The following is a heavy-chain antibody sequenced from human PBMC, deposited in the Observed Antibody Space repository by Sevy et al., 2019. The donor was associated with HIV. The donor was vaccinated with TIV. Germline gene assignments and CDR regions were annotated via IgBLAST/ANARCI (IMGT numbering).Heavy chain of an antibody. CDR3: WQYSSGWYGGYYYYGMDV. CDR2: ISGSGGST. D-gene: IGHD6-19*01. J-gene: IGHJ6*02. CDR1: GFTFSSYA. V-gene: IGHV3-23*01. Sequence: GGSLRLSCAASGFTFSSYAMSWVRQAPGKGLEWVSAISGSGGSTYYADSVKGRFTISRDNSKNTLYLQMNGLRAEDTAVYYCWQYSSGWYGGYYYYGMDVWGQGTTVTVSS.